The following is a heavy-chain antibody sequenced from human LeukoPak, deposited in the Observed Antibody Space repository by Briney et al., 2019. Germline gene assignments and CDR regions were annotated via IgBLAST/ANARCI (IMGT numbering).Heavy chain of an antibody. V-gene: IGHV4-4*07. CDR3: ARVSSSWYQDWYFDL. J-gene: IGHJ2*01. D-gene: IGHD6-13*01. CDR1: GGSISSYY. Sequence: SGTLSLTCTVSGGSISSYYWSWIRQPAGKGLEWIGRIDTSGNTNYKPSLKSRVTMSVDTSKNQFSLKLSSVTAADTAVYYCARVSSSWYQDWYFDLWGRGTLVTVSS. CDR2: IDTSGNT.